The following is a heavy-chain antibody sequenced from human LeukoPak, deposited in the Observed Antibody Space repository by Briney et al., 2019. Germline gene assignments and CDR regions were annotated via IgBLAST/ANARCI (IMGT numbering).Heavy chain of an antibody. D-gene: IGHD5-18*01. Sequence: GGSLRLSCAASGFTVSRNYMTWVRQAPGKGLEWVAVISDDGSNKYYADSVEGRFTISRDNSKNTLYLQMNSLRAEDTAVYYCARDYATDTDMVWGQGTLVTVSS. CDR2: ISDDGSNK. V-gene: IGHV3-30-3*01. CDR1: GFTVSRNY. J-gene: IGHJ4*02. CDR3: ARDYATDTDMV.